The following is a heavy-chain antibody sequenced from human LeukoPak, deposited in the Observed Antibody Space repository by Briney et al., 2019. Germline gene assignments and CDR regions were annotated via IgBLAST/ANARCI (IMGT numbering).Heavy chain of an antibody. CDR3: ARDPRGYTAMGPRDY. J-gene: IGHJ4*02. Sequence: PGGSLRLSCAASGFIFSSYSMNWVRQVPGKGLEWVSYISTSGHTIYYADSVKGRFTISRDNAKNSMYLQMNSLRAEDTAVYYCARDPRGYTAMGPRDYWGQGTLVTVSS. CDR2: ISTSGHTI. D-gene: IGHD5-18*01. V-gene: IGHV3-48*01. CDR1: GFIFSSYS.